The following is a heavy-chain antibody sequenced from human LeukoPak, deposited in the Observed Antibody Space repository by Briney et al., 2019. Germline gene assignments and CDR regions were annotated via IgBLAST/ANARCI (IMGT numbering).Heavy chain of an antibody. CDR3: ARGIVATSDTDY. D-gene: IGHD5-12*01. Sequence: SETLSLTCTVSGGSISSYYWSWIRQPAGKGLEWIGSIYYSGSTYYNPSLKSRVTISVDTSKNQFSLKLSSVTAADTAVYYCARGIVATSDTDYWGQGTLVTVSS. V-gene: IGHV4-4*07. CDR2: IYYSGST. CDR1: GGSISSYY. J-gene: IGHJ4*02.